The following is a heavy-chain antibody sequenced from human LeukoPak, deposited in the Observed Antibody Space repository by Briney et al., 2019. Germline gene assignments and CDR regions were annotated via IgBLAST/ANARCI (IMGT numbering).Heavy chain of an antibody. CDR2: ISGSGGNT. J-gene: IGHJ3*02. V-gene: IGHV3-23*01. CDR3: DCPRSGWYRDAFDI. D-gene: IGHD6-19*01. CDR1: GFTFSSYA. Sequence: PGGSLRLSCAASGFTFSSYAMSWVRQAPGKGLEWVSAISGSGGNTYYADSVKGRFTISRDNSKNTLYLQMNSLRAEDTAVYYCDCPRSGWYRDAFDIWGQGTMVTVSS.